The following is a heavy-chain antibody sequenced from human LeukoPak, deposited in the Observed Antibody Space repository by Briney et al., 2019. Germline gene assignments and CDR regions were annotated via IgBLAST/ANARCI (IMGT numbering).Heavy chain of an antibody. D-gene: IGHD3-3*01. J-gene: IGHJ6*02. CDR1: GGTFSSYA. V-gene: IGHV1-69*04. Sequence: SVKVSCKASGGTFSSYAISRVRQAPGQELEWMGRIIPILGIANYAQKFQGRVTITADKSTSTAYMELSSLRSEDTAVYYCAREAQYYDFWSGPHYYYYSMDVWGQGTTVTVSS. CDR3: AREAQYYDFWSGPHYYYYSMDV. CDR2: IIPILGIA.